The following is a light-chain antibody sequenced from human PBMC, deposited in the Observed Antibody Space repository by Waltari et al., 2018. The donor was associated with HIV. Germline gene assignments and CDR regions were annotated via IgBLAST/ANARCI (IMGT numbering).Light chain of an antibody. Sequence: QPVLTQPPSASASLGASVTLTCTLSSGYSNYKVDWYQQRPGKGPRFVMRVGTGGIVGSKGDGIPDRFSVLGSGLNRYLTIKNIQEEDESDYHCGADHGSGSNVGYVFGTGTKVTVL. CDR1: SGYSNYK. CDR3: GADHGSGSNVGYV. J-gene: IGLJ1*01. V-gene: IGLV9-49*01. CDR2: VGTGGIVG.